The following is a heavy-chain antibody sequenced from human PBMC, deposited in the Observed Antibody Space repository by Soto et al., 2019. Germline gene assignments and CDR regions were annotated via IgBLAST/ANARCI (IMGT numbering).Heavy chain of an antibody. V-gene: IGHV3-48*02. CDR3: APVGGPPNFDY. Sequence: QPGGSLRLSCAASGFTFSGYSMNWVRQAPGKGLEWVSYISTGSAHIYYADSVKGRFTISRDNAKNSVYLQMNSLRDEDTGVYYCAPVGGPPNFDYWGQGTLVTVSS. CDR1: GFTFSGYS. CDR2: ISTGSAHI. J-gene: IGHJ4*02. D-gene: IGHD2-2*01.